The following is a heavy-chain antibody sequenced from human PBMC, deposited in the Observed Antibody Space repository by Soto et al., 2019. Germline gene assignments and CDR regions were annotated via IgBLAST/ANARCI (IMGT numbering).Heavy chain of an antibody. V-gene: IGHV1-69*13. J-gene: IGHJ3*02. CDR1: GGTFSSYA. CDR3: ARKGHRGPRDAFDI. D-gene: IGHD6-25*01. Sequence: SVKVSCRASGGTFSSYAISWVRQAPGQGLEWMGGIIPIFGTANYAQKFQGRVTITADESTSTAYMELSSLRSEDTAVYYCARKGHRGPRDAFDIWGQGTMVTVSS. CDR2: IIPIFGTA.